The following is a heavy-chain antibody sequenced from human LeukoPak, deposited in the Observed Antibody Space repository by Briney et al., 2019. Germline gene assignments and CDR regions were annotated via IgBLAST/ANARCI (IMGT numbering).Heavy chain of an antibody. CDR3: ATAEYSSPPFH. D-gene: IGHD6-6*01. CDR1: GGSFSGYY. CDR2: INHSGST. V-gene: IGHV4-34*01. Sequence: PSETLSLTCAVYGGSFSGYYWSWIRQPPGKGLEWIGEINHSGSTNYNPSLKSRVTISVDTSKNQFSLKLSSVTAADTAVYYCATAEYSSPPFHWGQGTLVTVSS. J-gene: IGHJ4*02.